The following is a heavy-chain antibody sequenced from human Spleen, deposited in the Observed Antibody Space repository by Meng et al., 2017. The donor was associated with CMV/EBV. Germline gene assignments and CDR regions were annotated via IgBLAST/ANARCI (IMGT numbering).Heavy chain of an antibody. V-gene: IGHV3-15*01. CDR1: GFTFTNAW. CDR3: ARESDIEVAGGYYYGMDV. J-gene: IGHJ6*02. CDR2: IKSKAVGGTI. D-gene: IGHD6-19*01. Sequence: GESLKISCAASGFTFTNAWMSWVRQAPGEGLEWVGRIKSKAVGGTIDYGAPVEDRFTISRDDSKKTLYLEMNSLRAEDTAVYYCARESDIEVAGGYYYGMDVWGQGTTVTVSS.